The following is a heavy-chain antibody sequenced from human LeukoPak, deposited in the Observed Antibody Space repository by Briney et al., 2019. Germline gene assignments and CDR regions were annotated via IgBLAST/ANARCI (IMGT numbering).Heavy chain of an antibody. D-gene: IGHD6-13*01. CDR1: GFTFSIHG. V-gene: IGHV3-48*02. J-gene: IGHJ1*01. CDR3: ARPSRPYRSSEYFQH. Sequence: GGSLRLSCAASGFTFSIHGMNWVRQTPGKGLEWVSYIINSGGTIYYADSVQGRFTISRDNAKSSLYLQMNSLRDEDTAVYYCARPSRPYRSSEYFQHWGQGTLVIVSS. CDR2: IINSGGTI.